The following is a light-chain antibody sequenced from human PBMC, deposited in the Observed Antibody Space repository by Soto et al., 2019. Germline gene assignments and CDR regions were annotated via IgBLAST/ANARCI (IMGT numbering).Light chain of an antibody. Sequence: DVVMTQSPLSLPVTLGQPASMSCRSSQSLVHTDGNTYLNWFHQRPDQSPRRLIYKVSNRDPGVTDRFSGSGSGTDFTLEITRMEAEDVGVYYCLQGTHWPWTFGQGTKVEIK. V-gene: IGKV2-30*02. J-gene: IGKJ1*01. CDR1: QSLVHTDGNTY. CDR2: KVS. CDR3: LQGTHWPWT.